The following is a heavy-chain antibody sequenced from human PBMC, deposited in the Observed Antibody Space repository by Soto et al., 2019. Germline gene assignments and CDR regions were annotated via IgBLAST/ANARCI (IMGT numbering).Heavy chain of an antibody. J-gene: IGHJ3*02. D-gene: IGHD3-22*01. CDR1: GGSISSGGYY. V-gene: IGHV4-31*03. CDR2: IYYSGST. Sequence: SETLSLTCTVSGGSISSGGYYWSWIRQHPGKGLEWIGYIYYSGSTYYNPSLKSRVTISVDTSKNQFSLKLSSVTAADTAVYYCAREISPNYYDSSGYYRDSAFDIWGQGTMVTV. CDR3: AREISPNYYDSSGYYRDSAFDI.